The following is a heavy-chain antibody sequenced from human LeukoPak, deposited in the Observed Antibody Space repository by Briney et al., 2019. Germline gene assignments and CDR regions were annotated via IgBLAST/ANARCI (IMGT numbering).Heavy chain of an antibody. J-gene: IGHJ5*02. CDR3: AKGNPYYDS. CDR2: IYTTGST. Sequence: SETLSLTCTVSGGSISSNNYYWGWIRQPPGKGLEWIGNIYTTGSTYYSPSLKSRVIISLDTSENQFSLTLRSLTAADTAVYYCAKGNPYYDSWGQGTLVTVSS. V-gene: IGHV4-39*07. D-gene: IGHD5-12*01. CDR1: GGSISSNNYY.